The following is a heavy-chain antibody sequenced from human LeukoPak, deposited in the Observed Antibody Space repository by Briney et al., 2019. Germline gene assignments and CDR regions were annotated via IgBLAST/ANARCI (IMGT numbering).Heavy chain of an antibody. V-gene: IGHV3-15*01. CDR3: TKVVDYYYYDMDV. J-gene: IGHJ6*02. CDR1: GFTFRNAW. Sequence: TGGSLRLSCAASGFTFRNAWMNWVRQAPGRGREWVGRIKSTKDGGTIDYAAPVKGRFIISRDDSKNTMYLQMNSLKTEDTAVYYCTKVVDYYYYDMDVWGQGTTVTVSS. D-gene: IGHD2-15*01. CDR2: IKSTKDGGTI.